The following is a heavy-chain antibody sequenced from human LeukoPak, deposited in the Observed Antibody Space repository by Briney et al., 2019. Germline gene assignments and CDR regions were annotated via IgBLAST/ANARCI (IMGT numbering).Heavy chain of an antibody. Sequence: GASVKVSCKASGYTFTSYGISWVRQAPGQGLEWMGWISAYNGNTNYAQKLQGRVTMTTDTSTSTAYMELRSLRSDDTAVYYCARVAGILTGYYNYYYYYYMDVWGKGTTVTISS. CDR1: GYTFTSYG. D-gene: IGHD3-9*01. CDR3: ARVAGILTGYYNYYYYYYMDV. V-gene: IGHV1-18*01. J-gene: IGHJ6*03. CDR2: ISAYNGNT.